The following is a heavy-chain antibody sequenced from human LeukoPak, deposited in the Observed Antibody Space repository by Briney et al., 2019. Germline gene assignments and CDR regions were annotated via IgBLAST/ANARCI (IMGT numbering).Heavy chain of an antibody. CDR2: IYYSGST. CDR1: GGSISSYY. Sequence: SETLSLICTVSGGSISSYYWSWIRQPPGKGLEWIGYIYYSGSTNYNPSIKSRVTISVDTSKNQFSLKLSSVTAADTAVYYCARERFGELLYFDYWGQGTLVTVSS. J-gene: IGHJ4*02. CDR3: ARERFGELLYFDY. V-gene: IGHV4-59*01. D-gene: IGHD3-10*01.